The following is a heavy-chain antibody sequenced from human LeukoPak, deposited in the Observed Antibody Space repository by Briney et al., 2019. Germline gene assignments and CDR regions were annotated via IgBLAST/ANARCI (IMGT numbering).Heavy chain of an antibody. J-gene: IGHJ5*02. Sequence: SETLSLTCTVSGGSISSGSYYWSWIRQPAGKGLEWIGRIYTSGSTDYNPSLKSRVTISVDTSKNQFSLKLSSVTAADTAVYYCARDVYCSGGSCYSGAWFDPWGQGTLVTVSS. V-gene: IGHV4-61*02. CDR3: ARDVYCSGGSCYSGAWFDP. D-gene: IGHD2-15*01. CDR2: IYTSGST. CDR1: GGSISSGSYY.